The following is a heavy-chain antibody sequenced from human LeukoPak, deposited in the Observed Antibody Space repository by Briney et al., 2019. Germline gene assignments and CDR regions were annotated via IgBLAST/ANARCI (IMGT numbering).Heavy chain of an antibody. CDR1: GYTFTNYG. CDR2: ISAYNGNT. D-gene: IGHD3-22*01. Sequence: ASVKVSCKASGYTFTNYGISWVRQAPGQGLEWMGWISAYNGNTNYAQKLQGRVTMTADTSTGTAYMDLRILRPNDTAVYYSAREMSYYYHSSTYCYWYSCFDYWGQGTLVTVSS. V-gene: IGHV1-18*01. CDR3: AREMSYYYHSSTYCYWYSCFDY. J-gene: IGHJ4*02.